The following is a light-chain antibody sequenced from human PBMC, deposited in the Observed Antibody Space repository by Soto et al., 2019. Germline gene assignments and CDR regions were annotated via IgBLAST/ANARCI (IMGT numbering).Light chain of an antibody. V-gene: IGLV1-44*01. CDR3: AAWDDSLNGHVV. CDR1: SSNIGTNT. Sequence: QLVLTQPPSTSGTPGQRVSISCSGSSSNIGTNTVNWYQQLPRTPPKLLIYNNNQRPSGVPDRFSGSKSGTSASLAISGLQSEDEADYYCAAWDDSLNGHVVFGGGTKVTVL. J-gene: IGLJ2*01. CDR2: NNN.